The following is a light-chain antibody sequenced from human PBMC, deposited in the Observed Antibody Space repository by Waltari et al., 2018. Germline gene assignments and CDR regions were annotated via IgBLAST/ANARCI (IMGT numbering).Light chain of an antibody. V-gene: IGKV3-20*01. CDR2: GAS. Sequence: EVVLTQSPGTLSFSQGERATLSCRASQSLARSYLAWYQHKPGQAPRLLVFGASTRATGIPDRFSGTGSGKDFTLTISRLEPEDSGVYYCHQYVSSPTTFGPGTKVDIK. CDR3: HQYVSSPTT. J-gene: IGKJ3*01. CDR1: QSLARSY.